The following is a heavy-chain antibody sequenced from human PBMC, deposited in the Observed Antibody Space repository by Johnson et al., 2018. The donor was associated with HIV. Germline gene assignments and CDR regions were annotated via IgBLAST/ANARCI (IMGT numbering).Heavy chain of an antibody. D-gene: IGHD4-23*01. Sequence: VQLVESGGGVVQPGRALRLSCAASGFTFSSSAMHWVRQAPGKGLEWVAVISYDGDNIYYADSVKGRFTISRDNSKNTRYLQMNSLRAGDTAVYYCAKSPGKDHGGNSGGIDIWGQGTMVTVSS. CDR2: ISYDGDNI. V-gene: IGHV3-30-3*02. J-gene: IGHJ3*02. CDR3: AKSPGKDHGGNSGGIDI. CDR1: GFTFSSSA.